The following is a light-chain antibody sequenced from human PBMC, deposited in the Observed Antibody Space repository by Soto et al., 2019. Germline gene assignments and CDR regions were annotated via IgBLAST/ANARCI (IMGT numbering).Light chain of an antibody. V-gene: IGKV3-15*01. J-gene: IGKJ1*01. CDR2: GAS. CDR1: QSVSSN. CDR3: QQYNNWPQT. Sequence: EIVMTQSPATLSVSPGDRATLSCRASQSVSSNLAWYQQKPGQAPRLLIYGASTRATGIPARFSGSGSGTEFTLTISSLQSEDFAVYYCQQYNNWPQTVGQGTKVEIK.